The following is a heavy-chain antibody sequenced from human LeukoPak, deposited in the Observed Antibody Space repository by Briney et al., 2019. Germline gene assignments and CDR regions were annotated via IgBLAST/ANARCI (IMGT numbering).Heavy chain of an antibody. CDR3: AGGTYYYDSSGYFFDY. J-gene: IGHJ4*02. D-gene: IGHD3-22*01. CDR2: IIPIFGTA. Sequence: SVKVSCKASGGTFSSYAISWVRQAPGQGLEWMGRIIPIFGTANYAQKFQGRVTITTDESTSTAYMELSSLRSEDTAVYYCAGGTYYYDSSGYFFDYWGQGTLVTVSS. V-gene: IGHV1-69*05. CDR1: GGTFSSYA.